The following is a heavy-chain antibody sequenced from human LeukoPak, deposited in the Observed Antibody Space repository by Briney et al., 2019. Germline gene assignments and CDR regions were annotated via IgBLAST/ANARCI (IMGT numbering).Heavy chain of an antibody. V-gene: IGHV3-23*01. J-gene: IGHJ4*02. CDR3: AKPVVPAARLFDF. CDR1: GFTFSSYG. Sequence: GGSLRLSCAASGFTFSSYGMSWVRQAPGKGLEWVSGITDSGSSTYCADSVKGRFTISRDNSKNTLYLQMNSLRVEDAAAYYCAKPVVPAARLFDFWGQGTLVTVSS. D-gene: IGHD2-2*01. CDR2: ITDSGSST.